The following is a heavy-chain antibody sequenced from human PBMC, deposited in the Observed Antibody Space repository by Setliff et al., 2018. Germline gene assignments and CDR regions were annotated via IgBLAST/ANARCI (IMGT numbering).Heavy chain of an antibody. D-gene: IGHD5-12*01. Sequence: PGGSLRLSCATSGFTFSAYGMSWVRQAPGKGLEWVSSISFSSSSISYASSVKGRFTISRDSAKNSLFLQMKSLRAEDTAVYYCARAGGYDFHHLDYWGQGILVTVSS. CDR3: ARAGGYDFHHLDY. V-gene: IGHV3-21*01. CDR1: GFTFSAYG. CDR2: ISFSSSSI. J-gene: IGHJ4*02.